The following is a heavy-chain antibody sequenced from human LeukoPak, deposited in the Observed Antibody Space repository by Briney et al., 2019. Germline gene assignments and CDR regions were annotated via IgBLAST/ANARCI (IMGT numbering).Heavy chain of an antibody. Sequence: RXXPGQGLEXMGGIIPIFGTANYAQKFQGRVTITTDESTSTAYMELSSLRSEDTAVYYCARSQYHYDSSVTTGAFDIWGQGTMVTVSS. V-gene: IGHV1-69*05. J-gene: IGHJ3*02. D-gene: IGHD3-22*01. CDR3: ARSQYHYDSSVTTGAFDI. CDR2: IIPIFGTA.